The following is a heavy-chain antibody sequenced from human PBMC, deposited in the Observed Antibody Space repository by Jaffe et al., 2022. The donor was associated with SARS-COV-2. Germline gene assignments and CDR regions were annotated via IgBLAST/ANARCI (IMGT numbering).Heavy chain of an antibody. CDR2: ISWNSGSI. V-gene: IGHV3-9*01. J-gene: IGHJ4*02. Sequence: EVQLVESGGGLVQPGRSLRLSCAASGFTFDDYAMHWVRQAPGKGLEWVSGISWNSGSIGYADSVKGRFTISRDNAKNSLYLQMNSLRAEDTALYYCAKDMRYSGSHGAFDYWGQGTLVTVSS. CDR3: AKDMRYSGSHGAFDY. D-gene: IGHD1-26*01. CDR1: GFTFDDYA.